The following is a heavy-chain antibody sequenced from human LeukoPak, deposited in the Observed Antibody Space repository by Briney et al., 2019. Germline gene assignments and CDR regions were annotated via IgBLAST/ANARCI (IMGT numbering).Heavy chain of an antibody. CDR3: ARDGGDYYGSGSYYI. V-gene: IGHV4-59*01. D-gene: IGHD3-10*01. J-gene: IGHJ4*02. Sequence: SETLSLTCTASGGSISSYYWSWIRQPPGKGLEWIGYIYYSGSTNYNPSLKSRVTISVDTSKNQFSLKLSSVTAADTAVYYCARDGGDYYGSGSYYIWGQGTLVTVSS. CDR2: IYYSGST. CDR1: GGSISSYY.